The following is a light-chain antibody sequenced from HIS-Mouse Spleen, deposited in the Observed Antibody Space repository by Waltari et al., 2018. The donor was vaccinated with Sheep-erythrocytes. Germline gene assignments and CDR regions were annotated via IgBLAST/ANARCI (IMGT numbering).Light chain of an antibody. Sequence: QSALTQPRSVSGSPGQSVTISCIGTSSDVGGYNYVSWYQQHPGKAPKLMSYDVSKRPSGVPDGFSGSKSGNTASLTISGLQAEDEADYYCCSYAGSYNHVFATGTKVTVL. CDR2: DVS. CDR1: SSDVGGYNY. V-gene: IGLV2-11*01. J-gene: IGLJ1*01. CDR3: CSYAGSYNHV.